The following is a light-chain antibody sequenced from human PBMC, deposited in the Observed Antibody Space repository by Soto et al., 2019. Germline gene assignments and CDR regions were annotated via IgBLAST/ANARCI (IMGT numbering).Light chain of an antibody. CDR3: QQYDSSTRT. V-gene: IGKV3-20*01. Sequence: EIVLTQSPGTLSMSPWERATLSCRASQSLSSRSLAWYQQKPGQAPTLLISGASSRAADIPDRFSGSGSGTDFTPTINRLQPEDFAVYYCQQYDSSTRTFGQGTKVDIK. J-gene: IGKJ1*01. CDR2: GAS. CDR1: QSLSSRS.